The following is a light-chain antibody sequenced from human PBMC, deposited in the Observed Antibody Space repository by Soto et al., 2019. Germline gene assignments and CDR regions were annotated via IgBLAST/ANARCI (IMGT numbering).Light chain of an antibody. CDR1: ESVHRN. Sequence: EVVKTESPATLSVSPGERVTLSCRASESVHRNLAWYQQKPGQGPSLLIYYASTRATGVPDRFTGGGSGTEFTLTISSLQSEDFGVYHCQHYRNWPPTFGPGTKVEIK. CDR3: QHYRNWPPT. J-gene: IGKJ3*01. CDR2: YAS. V-gene: IGKV3-15*01.